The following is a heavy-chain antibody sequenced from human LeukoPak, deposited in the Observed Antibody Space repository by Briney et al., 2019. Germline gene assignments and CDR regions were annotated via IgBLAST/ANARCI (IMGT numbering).Heavy chain of an antibody. Sequence: GGSLRLSCAASEFSVGSNYMTWVRQAPGKGLEWVSLIYSGGSTYYADSVKGRFTISRDNSKNTLYLQMNSLRAEDTAVYYCARARSYSLLGAFDIWGQGTMVTVSS. CDR3: ARARSYSLLGAFDI. D-gene: IGHD1-26*01. CDR1: EFSVGSNY. CDR2: IYSGGST. V-gene: IGHV3-66*01. J-gene: IGHJ3*02.